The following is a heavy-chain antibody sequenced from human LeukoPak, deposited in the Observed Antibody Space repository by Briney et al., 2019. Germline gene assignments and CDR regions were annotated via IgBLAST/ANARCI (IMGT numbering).Heavy chain of an antibody. V-gene: IGHV1-69*06. Sequence: SVKVSCKASGGTFSSYAISWVRQAPGQGLEWMGGIIPIFGTANYAQKFQGRVTITADKSTSTAYMELSSLRSEDTAVYYCARRYCSSTSCYSDAFDIWGQGTMVTVSS. J-gene: IGHJ3*02. CDR3: ARRYCSSTSCYSDAFDI. CDR1: GGTFSSYA. CDR2: IIPIFGTA. D-gene: IGHD2-2*01.